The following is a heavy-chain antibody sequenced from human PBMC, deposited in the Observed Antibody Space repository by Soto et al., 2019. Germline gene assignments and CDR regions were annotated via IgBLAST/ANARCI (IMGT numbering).Heavy chain of an antibody. CDR3: ARRDILTVYYPENNGMDV. CDR1: GFTFSSYS. J-gene: IGHJ6*02. CDR2: ISSSSSYI. Sequence: EVQLVESGGGLVKPGGSLRLSCAASGFTFSSYSMNWVRQAPGKGLEWVSSISSSSSYIYYADSVKGRFTISRDNAKNSLYLQMNSLRAEDTAVYYCARRDILTVYYPENNGMDVWGQGTTVTVSS. D-gene: IGHD3-9*01. V-gene: IGHV3-21*01.